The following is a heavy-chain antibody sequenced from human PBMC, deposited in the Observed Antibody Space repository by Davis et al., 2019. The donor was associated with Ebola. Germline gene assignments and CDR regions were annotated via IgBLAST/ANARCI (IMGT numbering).Heavy chain of an antibody. V-gene: IGHV1-3*01. J-gene: IGHJ4*02. Sequence: ASVKVSCKASGYTFTSYAMHWVRQAPGQRLEWMGWINAGNGNTKYSQKFQGRVTITRDTSASTAYMELSSLRSEDTAVYYCAGCGGDCSNFDYWGQGTLVTVSS. D-gene: IGHD2-21*02. CDR2: INAGNGNT. CDR3: AGCGGDCSNFDY. CDR1: GYTFTSYA.